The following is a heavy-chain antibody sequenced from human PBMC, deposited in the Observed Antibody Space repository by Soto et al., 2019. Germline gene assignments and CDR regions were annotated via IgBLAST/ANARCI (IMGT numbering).Heavy chain of an antibody. CDR3: AREGALLYGGNPDYYYTVGV. CDR1: GFTFTNSA. J-gene: IGHJ6*02. D-gene: IGHD4-17*01. CDR2: IGVANGDT. V-gene: IGHV1-58*02. Sequence: ASVKVSCKTSGFTFTNSAIQWVRQARGQRLEWIGWIGVANGDTKSAQKFQDRVTITRDTSTNTAYMELTSLRSDDTAVYYCAREGALLYGGNPDYYYTVGVWGQGTTVTVSS.